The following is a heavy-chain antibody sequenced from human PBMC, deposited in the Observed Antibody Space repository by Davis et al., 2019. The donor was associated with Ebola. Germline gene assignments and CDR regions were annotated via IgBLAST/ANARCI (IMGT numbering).Heavy chain of an antibody. J-gene: IGHJ4*02. V-gene: IGHV1-69*05. CDR2: IIPIFGTA. D-gene: IGHD3-3*01. Sequence: AASVQVSCKASGGTFSSYAISWVRQAPGQGLEWMGGIIPIFGTANYAQKFQGRVTMTRNTSINTAYMELSYLRSEDTAVYYCVRGPQYDFWSGHPYYFDYWGQGTLVTVSS. CDR3: VRGPQYDFWSGHPYYFDY. CDR1: GGTFSSYA.